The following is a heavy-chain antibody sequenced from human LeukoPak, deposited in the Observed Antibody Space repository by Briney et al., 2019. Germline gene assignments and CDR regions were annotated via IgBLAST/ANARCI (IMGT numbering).Heavy chain of an antibody. CDR3: ARGDRMVFFDY. Sequence: GGSLRLSCAASGFTFSSYWMSWVRQAPGKGLEWVANIKQDGSEKYYVDSVKGRFTISRDNTKNSLYLQMNSLRAEDTAVYYCARGDRMVFFDYWGQGTLVTVSS. D-gene: IGHD3-10*01. CDR1: GFTFSSYW. J-gene: IGHJ4*02. V-gene: IGHV3-7*01. CDR2: IKQDGSEK.